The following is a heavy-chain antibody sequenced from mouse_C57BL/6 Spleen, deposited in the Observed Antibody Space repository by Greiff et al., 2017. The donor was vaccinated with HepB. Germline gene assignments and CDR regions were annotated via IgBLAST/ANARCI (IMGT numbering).Heavy chain of an antibody. D-gene: IGHD1-1*01. CDR1: GFTFSNYW. J-gene: IGHJ1*03. CDR2: IRLKSDNYAT. CDR3: TVDTTVVATRYFDV. Sequence: EVQLVESGGGLVQPGGSMKLSCVASGFTFSNYWMNWVRQSPEKGLEWVAQIRLKSDNYATHYAESVKGRFTISRDDSKSSVYLQMNNLRAEDTGIYYCTVDTTVVATRYFDVWGTGTTVTVSS. V-gene: IGHV6-3*01.